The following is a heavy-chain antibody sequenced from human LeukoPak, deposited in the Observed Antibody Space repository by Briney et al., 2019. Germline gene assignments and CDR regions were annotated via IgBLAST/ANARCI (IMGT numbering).Heavy chain of an antibody. V-gene: IGHV1-46*01. CDR1: GYTFTNYY. CDR3: ARRRDERGYKDIFDI. Sequence: ASVKVSCKASGYTFTNYYMHWVRQAPGQGLEWMGMISPSGASTSYAQKFQGRVTMTWDVSTSTVYMELSSLRSEDTAVYYCARRRDERGYKDIFDIWGQGTMVTVSS. J-gene: IGHJ3*02. D-gene: IGHD5-18*01. CDR2: ISPSGAST.